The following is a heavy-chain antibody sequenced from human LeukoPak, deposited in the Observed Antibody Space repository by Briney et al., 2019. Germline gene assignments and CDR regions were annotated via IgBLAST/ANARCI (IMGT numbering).Heavy chain of an antibody. CDR2: LSGRGDSK. CDR3: AKDFRDTSMFTDGYFDF. CDR1: GFTFNNYA. Sequence: GGSLRHSCSASGFTFNNYAMSWVRQAPGKGLEWVSGLSGRGDSKYYAGSVNGRFSISRDNANNRLYLQMNNMRAEDTAVYYCAKDFRDTSMFTDGYFDFWGQGPLVTVSS. V-gene: IGHV3-23*01. D-gene: IGHD5-24*01. J-gene: IGHJ4*02.